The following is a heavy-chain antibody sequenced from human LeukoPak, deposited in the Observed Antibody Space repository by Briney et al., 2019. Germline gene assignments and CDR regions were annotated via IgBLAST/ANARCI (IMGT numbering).Heavy chain of an antibody. CDR1: GFTVSSNY. V-gene: IGHV3-23*01. D-gene: IGHD3-22*01. Sequence: GGSLRLSCAASGFTVSSNYMSWVRQAPGKGLEWVSAISGSGGSTYYADSVKGRFTISRDNSKNTLYLQMNSLRAEDTAVYYCASSGYYFYYFDYWGQGTLVTVSS. J-gene: IGHJ4*02. CDR2: ISGSGGST. CDR3: ASSGYYFYYFDY.